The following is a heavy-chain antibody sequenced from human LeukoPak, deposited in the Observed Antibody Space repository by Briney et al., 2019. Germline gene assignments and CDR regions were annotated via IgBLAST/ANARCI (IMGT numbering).Heavy chain of an antibody. D-gene: IGHD3-22*01. V-gene: IGHV3-48*03. J-gene: IGHJ4*02. Sequence: GGSLRLSCAASGFTFNSYEMNWVRQAPGKGLEWVSYISSSGSTIYYADSVKGRFTISRDNFKNTLYLQMNSLRAEDTAVYYCARDPGRYYYDSSGFDYWGQGTLVTVSS. CDR2: ISSSGSTI. CDR1: GFTFNSYE. CDR3: ARDPGRYYYDSSGFDY.